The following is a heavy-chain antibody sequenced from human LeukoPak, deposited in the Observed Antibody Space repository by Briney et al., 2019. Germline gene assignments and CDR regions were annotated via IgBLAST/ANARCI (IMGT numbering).Heavy chain of an antibody. D-gene: IGHD5-12*01. CDR1: GFTFSSYA. Sequence: PGESLRLSCAASGFTFSSYAMSWVRQAPGKGLEWVGFIRSKTYVGTTEYAASMKGRFTVSRDDSKSIAYLQMNSLKTEDTAVYYCARGGGYSGYGFFDYWGQGTLVSVSS. CDR2: IRSKTYVGTT. J-gene: IGHJ4*02. V-gene: IGHV3-49*04. CDR3: ARGGGYSGYGFFDY.